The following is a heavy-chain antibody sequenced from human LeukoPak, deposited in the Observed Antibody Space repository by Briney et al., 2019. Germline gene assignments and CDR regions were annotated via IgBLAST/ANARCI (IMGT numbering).Heavy chain of an antibody. V-gene: IGHV3-30*02. CDR1: GFTFSSYG. CDR2: IRYDGSNK. J-gene: IGHJ4*02. CDR3: ARRGTAMVGGLHYFDY. D-gene: IGHD5-18*01. Sequence: GGSLRLSCAASGFTFSSYGMHWVRQAPGKGLEWVAFIRYDGSNKYYADSVKGRFTISRDNSKNTLYLQMNSLRAEDTAVYYCARRGTAMVGGLHYFDYWGQGTLVTVSS.